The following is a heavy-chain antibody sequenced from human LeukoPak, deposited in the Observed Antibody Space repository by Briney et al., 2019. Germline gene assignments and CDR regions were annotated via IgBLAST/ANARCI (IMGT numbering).Heavy chain of an antibody. CDR1: GFTFNRCW. V-gene: IGHV3-7*03. J-gene: IGHJ4*02. CDR3: AKGGKWDVTPFDY. CDR2: INPDGRDT. Sequence: PGGSLRLSCVVSGFTFNRCWMNWVRQAPGKGLEWVAHINPDGRDTYYVDSVKGRFTISRDNSKNTLYLQVNSLRAEDTAVYYCAKGGKWDVTPFDYWGQGTLVTVSS. D-gene: IGHD1-26*01.